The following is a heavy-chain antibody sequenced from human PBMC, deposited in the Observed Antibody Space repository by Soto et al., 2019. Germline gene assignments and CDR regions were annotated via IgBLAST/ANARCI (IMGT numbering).Heavy chain of an antibody. CDR2: IYYSGST. J-gene: IGHJ4*02. Sequence: SETLSLTCTVSGGSISSYYWSWIRQPPGKGLEWIGYIYYSGSTNYNPSLKSRVTISVDTSKNQFSLKLSSVTAADTAVYYCASSGYSYGRLDYWGQGTLVTVSS. CDR1: GGSISSYY. V-gene: IGHV4-59*01. D-gene: IGHD5-18*01. CDR3: ASSGYSYGRLDY.